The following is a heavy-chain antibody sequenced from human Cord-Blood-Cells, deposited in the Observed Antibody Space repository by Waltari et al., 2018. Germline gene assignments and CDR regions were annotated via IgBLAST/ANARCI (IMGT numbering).Heavy chain of an antibody. CDR3: ASYGSIAAAGRGENAFDI. V-gene: IGHV1-69*06. J-gene: IGHJ3*02. CDR1: GGTFSSYA. CDR2: SIPIFGTA. D-gene: IGHD6-13*01. Sequence: QVQLVQSGAEVKKPGSSVKVSCKASGGTFSSYAISWVRQAPGQGLEWMVGSIPIFGTANYAQKFQGRVTITADKSTSTAYMELSSLRSEDTAVYYCASYGSIAAAGRGENAFDIWGQGTMVTVSS.